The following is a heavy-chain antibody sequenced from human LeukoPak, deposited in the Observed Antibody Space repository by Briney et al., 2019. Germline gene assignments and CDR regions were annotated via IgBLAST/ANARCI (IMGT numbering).Heavy chain of an antibody. J-gene: IGHJ5*02. D-gene: IGHD3-22*01. V-gene: IGHV4-34*01. CDR2: INHSGST. Sequence: PSQTLSLTCAVYGGSFSGYYWSWIRQPPGKGLEWIGEINHSGSTNYNPSLKSRVTISVDTSKNQFSLKLSSVTAADTAVYYCARGRYYYDSSGYYRGSNWFDPWGQGTLVTVSS. CDR1: GGSFSGYY. CDR3: ARGRYYYDSSGYYRGSNWFDP.